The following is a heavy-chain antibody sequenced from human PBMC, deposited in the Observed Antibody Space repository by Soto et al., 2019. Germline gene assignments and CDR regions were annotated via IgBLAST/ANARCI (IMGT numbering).Heavy chain of an antibody. CDR3: ARLDTHWYL. CDR2: IYHSGST. V-gene: IGHV4-4*02. CDR1: GASISSSNW. Sequence: SETLSLTCAVSGASISSSNWWSWVRQPPGKGLEWIGDIYHSGSTNCNPSLKSRVTISVDKSKNQFSLKLNSVTAADTAVYYCARLDTHWYLWGQGTVVTVSS. D-gene: IGHD2-8*02. J-gene: IGHJ4*02.